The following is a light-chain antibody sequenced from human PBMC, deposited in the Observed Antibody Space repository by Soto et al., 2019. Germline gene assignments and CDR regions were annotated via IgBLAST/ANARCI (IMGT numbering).Light chain of an antibody. CDR2: TNS. CDR1: RSNIGSNT. Sequence: QAVVTQPPSASGTPGQRVTISCSGSRSNIGSNTVNWYQQLPGTAPKLLIYTNSQRPSGVPDRFSGSKSGTSASLAISGLQSEDEADYYCAAWDDSLNGVVFGGGTQLTVL. V-gene: IGLV1-44*01. J-gene: IGLJ2*01. CDR3: AAWDDSLNGVV.